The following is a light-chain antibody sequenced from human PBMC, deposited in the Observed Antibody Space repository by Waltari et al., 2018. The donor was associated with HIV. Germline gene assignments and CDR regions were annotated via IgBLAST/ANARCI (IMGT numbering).Light chain of an antibody. CDR1: SSDVDGYNF. V-gene: IGLV2-23*02. Sequence: QSALTHPASLSGSPGQSITIPCTGTSSDVDGYNFFSWYQHHPGKAPKLIIFDVFKRPSGVSVRFSGSKSGNTASLTISGLQSEDEADYYCCSYAGSRTWVFGGGTKVTVL. J-gene: IGLJ3*02. CDR3: CSYAGSRTWV. CDR2: DVF.